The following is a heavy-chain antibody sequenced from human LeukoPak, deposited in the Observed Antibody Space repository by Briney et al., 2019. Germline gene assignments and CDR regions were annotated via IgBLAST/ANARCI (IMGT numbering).Heavy chain of an antibody. Sequence: SVKVSCKASGGTFSSYSITWVRQAPGQGLEWMGGIMPLFNTANYSQQFQGRVTITTEETTSTAYMELSSLRFEDTAMYYCARVDRYHYYLDVWGKGTTVTLSS. CDR1: GGTFSSYS. CDR3: ARVDRYHYYLDV. J-gene: IGHJ6*03. CDR2: IMPLFNTA. V-gene: IGHV1-69*05.